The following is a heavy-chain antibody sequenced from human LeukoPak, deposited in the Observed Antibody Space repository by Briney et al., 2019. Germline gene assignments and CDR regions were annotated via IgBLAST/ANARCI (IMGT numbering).Heavy chain of an antibody. Sequence: SETLSLTCTVSDGSISSGGYYWSWIRQHPGKGLEWIGYIYYSGSTYYNPSLKSRVTISVDTSKNQFSLKLSSVTAADTAVYYCARELIRVRGAKHFDYWGQGTLVTVSS. J-gene: IGHJ4*02. V-gene: IGHV4-31*03. CDR2: IYYSGST. D-gene: IGHD3-10*02. CDR1: DGSISSGGYY. CDR3: ARELIRVRGAKHFDY.